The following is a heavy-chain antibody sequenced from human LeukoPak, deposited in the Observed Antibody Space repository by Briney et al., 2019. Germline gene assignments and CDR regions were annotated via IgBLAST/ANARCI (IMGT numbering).Heavy chain of an antibody. J-gene: IGHJ4*02. CDR3: ARDAISSGWSDYFDY. D-gene: IGHD6-19*01. V-gene: IGHV3-23*01. Sequence: GGSLRLSCAASGFTFSSYAMSWVRQAPGKGLEWVSAISGSGGSTYYADSVKGRFTISRDNSKNTLYLQMNSLRAEDTAVYYCARDAISSGWSDYFDYWGQGTLVTVSS. CDR1: GFTFSSYA. CDR2: ISGSGGST.